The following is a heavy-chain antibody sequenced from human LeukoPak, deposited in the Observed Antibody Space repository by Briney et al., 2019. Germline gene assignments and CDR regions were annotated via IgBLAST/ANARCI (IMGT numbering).Heavy chain of an antibody. CDR3: AADESDSNDYYAFDV. J-gene: IGHJ3*01. V-gene: IGHV1-58*01. Sequence: GLSVSLSCKASGFTFGSSAVQWVRRARGQRLEWIGWIVVGSGRTNYAQKIQERDTITRDMSTNTAYMELRSLRSEDTAVYYCAADESDSNDYYAFDVWGQGTMVTVSA. CDR1: GFTFGSSA. CDR2: IVVGSGRT. D-gene: IGHD3-22*01.